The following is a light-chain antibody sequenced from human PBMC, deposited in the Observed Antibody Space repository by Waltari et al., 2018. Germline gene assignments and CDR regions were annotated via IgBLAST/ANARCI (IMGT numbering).Light chain of an antibody. CDR2: EVT. J-gene: IGLJ3*02. CDR1: SSDVGRYNL. Sequence: QSALTPPASVSGSPGQSITIPCTGASSDVGRYNLVFWFQQHPGKAPKRMIYEVTKRRSGVSNRVAGSKSGNTASLTISGLQAEEEADYFGGSYAGISTGVFGAGTKLAVL. CDR3: GSYAGISTGV. V-gene: IGLV2-23*02.